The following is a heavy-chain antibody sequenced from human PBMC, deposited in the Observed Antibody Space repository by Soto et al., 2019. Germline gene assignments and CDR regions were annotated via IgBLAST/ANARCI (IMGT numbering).Heavy chain of an antibody. CDR2: ISHSGST. Sequence: QLQLQDSGSGLVKPSQTLSLTCAGSGGSTSSGGYSWSWLRQPPGKGPAWIGYISHSGSTYYNPSLKSRVTISVDTSKNQVSLRLSSVTAADTAVYYCARGGLLPDYWGQGTLVTVS. CDR3: ARGGLLPDY. D-gene: IGHD6-19*01. CDR1: GGSTSSGGYS. J-gene: IGHJ4*02. V-gene: IGHV4-30-2*01.